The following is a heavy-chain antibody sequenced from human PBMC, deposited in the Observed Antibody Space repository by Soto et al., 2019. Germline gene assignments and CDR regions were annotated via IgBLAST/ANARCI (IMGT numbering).Heavy chain of an antibody. CDR1: GSCIKSGYY. CDR2: IYHSGST. Sequence: SASLSVTGAVSGSCIKSGYYGGWIRQPPGKSLEWIGSIYHSGSTYYNPSLKSRVTISLDTSKNQFSLKLSSVTHADTDVYYWAREFVHIAVDTMESCLDPWGQGTRVTVSS. CDR3: AREFVHIAVDTMESCLDP. V-gene: IGHV4-38-2*02. J-gene: IGHJ5*02. D-gene: IGHD6-19*01.